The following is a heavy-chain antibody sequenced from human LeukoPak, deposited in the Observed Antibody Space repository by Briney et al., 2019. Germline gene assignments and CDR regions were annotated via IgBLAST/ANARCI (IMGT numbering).Heavy chain of an antibody. J-gene: IGHJ4*02. Sequence: SGPTLVKPTQTLTLTCTFSGFSLRTRGVGVGWIRQPPGKAPEWLAVIYWDDDKRFSPSLKTRLTITKDTPKNQVVLTMTNMDPVDTATYYCARRGDYRNYFDYWGQGTLVTVSS. D-gene: IGHD4-17*01. V-gene: IGHV2-5*02. CDR1: GFSLRTRGVG. CDR2: IYWDDDK. CDR3: ARRGDYRNYFDY.